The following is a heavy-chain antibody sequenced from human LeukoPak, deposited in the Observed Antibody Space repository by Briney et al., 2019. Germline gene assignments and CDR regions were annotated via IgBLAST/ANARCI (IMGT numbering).Heavy chain of an antibody. J-gene: IGHJ4*02. CDR2: VHGRT. Sequence: PGGSLRLSCAASGFIFRNYGMIGVRQAPAKGLEWVSTVHGRTYYADSVKGRFTISRDDSRSTLYLQMDNLRAEDTAVYYCAKIQTGDGNNSIWGQGTLVTLSS. D-gene: IGHD5-24*01. V-gene: IGHV3-23*01. CDR1: GFIFRNYG. CDR3: AKIQTGDGNNSI.